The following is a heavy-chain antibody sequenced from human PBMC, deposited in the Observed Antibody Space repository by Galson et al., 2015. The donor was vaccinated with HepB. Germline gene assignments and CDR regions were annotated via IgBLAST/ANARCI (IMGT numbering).Heavy chain of an antibody. CDR1: GFIFSSYG. CDR3: AKDWVRSSGGHYYFFMDV. D-gene: IGHD3-22*01. J-gene: IGHJ6*02. Sequence: SLRLSCAASGFIFSSYGMNWVRQAPGKGLEWVSVISFDGTEQYYAESVKGRFTISRDKSKNTLFLQMNSLRVEDTAVYYCAKDWVRSSGGHYYFFMDVWGQGTTVTVPS. CDR2: ISFDGTEQ. V-gene: IGHV3-30*18.